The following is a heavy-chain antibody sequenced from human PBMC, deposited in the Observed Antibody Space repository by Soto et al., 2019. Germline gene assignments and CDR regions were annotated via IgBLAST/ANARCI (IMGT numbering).Heavy chain of an antibody. CDR3: ASPIMITFGVYGMDV. D-gene: IGHD3-16*01. Sequence: GGSLRLSCAASGFTFSGYWMHWVRQAPGKGLVWVSRINSDGSSTSYADSVKGRFTISRDNAKNTLYLQMNSLRAEDTAVYYCASPIMITFGVYGMDVWGQGTTVTVSS. J-gene: IGHJ6*02. CDR1: GFTFSGYW. CDR2: INSDGSST. V-gene: IGHV3-74*01.